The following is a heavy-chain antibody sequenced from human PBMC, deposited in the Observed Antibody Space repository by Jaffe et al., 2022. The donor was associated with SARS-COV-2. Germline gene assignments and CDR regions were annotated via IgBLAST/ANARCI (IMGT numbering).Heavy chain of an antibody. V-gene: IGHV4-59*12. Sequence: QVQLQESGPGVVKPSETLSLTCTVSGGSINNYYWSWLRQSPGKGLEWIGHIYYSGSTRYNPSLGSRVTISVDTSKNQVSLRLNSVTAADTAVYYCARDVTHDILTGYFQVHWFDSWGQGTLVTVSS. CDR3: ARDVTHDILTGYFQVHWFDS. J-gene: IGHJ5*01. CDR2: IYYSGST. D-gene: IGHD3-9*01. CDR1: GGSINNYY.